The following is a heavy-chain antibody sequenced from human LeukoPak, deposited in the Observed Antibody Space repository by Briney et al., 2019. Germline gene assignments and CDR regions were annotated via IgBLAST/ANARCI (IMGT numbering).Heavy chain of an antibody. Sequence: SETLSLTCTVSGGSISSYYWSWIRQPPGKGLEWIGYIYYSGSTNYNPSLKSRVTISVDTSKNQFSLKLSSVTAADTAVYYCARRRDFWSGYYNTGTTGYYYYYMDVWGKGTTVTVSS. D-gene: IGHD3-3*01. CDR1: GGSISSYY. V-gene: IGHV4-59*08. CDR3: ARRRDFWSGYYNTGTTGYYYYYMDV. CDR2: IYYSGST. J-gene: IGHJ6*03.